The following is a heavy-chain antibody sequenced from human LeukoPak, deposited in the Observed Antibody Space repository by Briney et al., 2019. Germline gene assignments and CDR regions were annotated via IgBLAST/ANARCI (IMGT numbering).Heavy chain of an antibody. J-gene: IGHJ5*02. D-gene: IGHD6-6*01. CDR1: GGSISSYY. CDR3: ARDLPEYSSSSGLTWFDL. CDR2: IYYSGST. V-gene: IGHV4-59*01. Sequence: SETLSLTCTVSGGSISSYYWSWIRQPPGKGLEWIGYIYYSGSTNYNPSLKSRVTISVDTSKNQFSLKLSSVTAADTAVYYCARDLPEYSSSSGLTWFDLWGQGTLVTVSS.